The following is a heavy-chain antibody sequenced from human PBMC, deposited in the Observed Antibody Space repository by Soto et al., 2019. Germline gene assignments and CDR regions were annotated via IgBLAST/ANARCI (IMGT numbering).Heavy chain of an antibody. CDR1: GGSISSGGYY. CDR2: IYYSGST. Sequence: SETLSLTCTVSGGSISSGGYYWSWIRQHPGKGLEWIGYIYYSGSTYYNPSLKSRVTISVDTSKNQFSLKLSSVTAADTAVYYCARDRRGCGFIGYERGSYYYYYYRDVWGKGTTVTVSS. D-gene: IGHD5-12*01. V-gene: IGHV4-31*03. J-gene: IGHJ6*03. CDR3: ARDRRGCGFIGYERGSYYYYYYRDV.